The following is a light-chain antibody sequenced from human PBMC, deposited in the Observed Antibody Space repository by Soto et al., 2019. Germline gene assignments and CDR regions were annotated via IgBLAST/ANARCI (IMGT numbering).Light chain of an antibody. CDR3: SSYTTSGSLFYV. V-gene: IGLV2-8*01. CDR2: EVS. CDR1: SSDVGGYNY. J-gene: IGLJ1*01. Sequence: QSVLTQPPSASGSPGQSVTISCTGTSSDVGGYNYVSWYQQHPGKAPKLMIYEVSKRPSGVPDRFSGSKFGKTASLTISGLQAEDEADYYCSSYTTSGSLFYVFGTGTKVTVL.